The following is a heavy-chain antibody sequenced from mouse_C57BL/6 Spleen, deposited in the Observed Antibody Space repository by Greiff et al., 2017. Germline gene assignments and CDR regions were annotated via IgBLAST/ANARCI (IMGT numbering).Heavy chain of an antibody. CDR2: IYPGSGNT. V-gene: IGHV1-76*01. D-gene: IGHD3-3*01. J-gene: IGHJ2*01. CDR3: ERGQGY. Sequence: QVQLLQSGAELVRPGASVKLSCKASGYTFTDYYINWVKQRPGQGLEWIARIYPGSGNTYYNGKFKGKATLTAEKSSSTAYMQLSSLTSEDSAVXLCERGQGYWGQGTTLTVSS. CDR1: GYTFTDYY.